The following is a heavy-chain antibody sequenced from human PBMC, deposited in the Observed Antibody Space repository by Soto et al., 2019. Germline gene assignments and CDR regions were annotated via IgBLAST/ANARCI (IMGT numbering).Heavy chain of an antibody. CDR2: ITYDGSKK. V-gene: IGHV3-30*03. CDR1: GFTLSSYG. Sequence: PGGSLRLSSAVSGFTLSSYGMSWVRQAPRKGLEWVANITYDGSKKYYADSVKGRFTISRGNSKNSLYLQMNSLRADDTALYYCARDVRGCHGIGTVGYLLAVWVQGSTVTVSS. J-gene: IGHJ6*02. D-gene: IGHD1-26*01. CDR3: ARDVRGCHGIGTVGYLLAV.